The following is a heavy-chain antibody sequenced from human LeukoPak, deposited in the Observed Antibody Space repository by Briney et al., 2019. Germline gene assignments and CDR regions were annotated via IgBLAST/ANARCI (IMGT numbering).Heavy chain of an antibody. Sequence: GGSLRLSCAASGFTFSSYAMSWVRQAPGKGLEWVSAISGSGGSTYYADSVKGRFTISRDNSKNTLYLQMNSLRAEDTAVYYCAKPYDYIWGSYRYPFDHWGQGTLVTVSS. CDR2: ISGSGGST. V-gene: IGHV3-23*01. CDR1: GFTFSSYA. J-gene: IGHJ4*02. D-gene: IGHD3-16*02. CDR3: AKPYDYIWGSYRYPFDH.